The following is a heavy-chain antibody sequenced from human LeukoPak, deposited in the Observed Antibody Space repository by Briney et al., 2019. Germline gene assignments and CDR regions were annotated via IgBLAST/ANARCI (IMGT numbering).Heavy chain of an antibody. J-gene: IGHJ4*02. CDR1: GFTFGDYA. D-gene: IGHD3-16*02. V-gene: IGHV3-49*03. Sequence: PGGSLRLSCTASGFTFGDYAMSWFRQAPGKGLEWVGFIRSKAYGGTTEYAASVKGRFTISRDDSKSIAYLQMNSLKTEDTAVYYCTRDSRYDYVWGSYRNPHYWGQGTLVTVSS. CDR3: TRDSRYDYVWGSYRNPHY. CDR2: IRSKAYGGTT.